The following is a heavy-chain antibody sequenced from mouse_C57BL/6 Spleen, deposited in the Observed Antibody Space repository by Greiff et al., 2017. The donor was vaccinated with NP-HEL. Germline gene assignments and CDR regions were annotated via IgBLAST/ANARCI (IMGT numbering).Heavy chain of an antibody. CDR2: ISNGGGST. D-gene: IGHD1-2*01. J-gene: IGHJ3*01. CDR1: GFTFSDYY. CDR3: ASAGFTAPFAY. V-gene: IGHV5-12*01. Sequence: EVQLVESGGGLVQPGGSLKLSCAASGFTFSDYYMYWVRQTPEKRLEWVAYISNGGGSTYYPDTVKGRFTISRDNAKNTLYLQMSRLKSEDTAMYYCASAGFTAPFAYWGQGTLVTVSA.